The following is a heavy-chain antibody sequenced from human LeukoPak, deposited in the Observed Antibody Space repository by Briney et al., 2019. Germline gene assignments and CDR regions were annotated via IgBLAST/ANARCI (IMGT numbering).Heavy chain of an antibody. D-gene: IGHD3-9*01. CDR2: ISVDNGNT. V-gene: IGHV1-18*01. J-gene: IGHJ4*02. CDR3: ARADYDILTGYNIDY. CDR1: GYTFTSYA. Sequence: ASVKVSCKASGYTFTSYAISWVRQAPGQGLEWMGWISVDNGNTNYAQRFQGRVTMTTDTSTSTAYMELRSLRSDDTAVYYCARADYDILTGYNIDYWGQGTLVTVSS.